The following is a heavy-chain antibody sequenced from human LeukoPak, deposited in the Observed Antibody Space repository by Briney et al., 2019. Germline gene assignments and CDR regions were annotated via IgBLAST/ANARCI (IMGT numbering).Heavy chain of an antibody. Sequence: GGSLRLSCAASGFTFSSYSMNWVRQAPGKGLEWVSSISSSSSYIYYADSVKGRFTISGDNAKNSLYLQMNSLRAEDTAVYYCARDESGYYYMYYFDYWGQGTLVTVSS. CDR3: ARDESGYYYMYYFDY. V-gene: IGHV3-21*01. CDR2: ISSSSSYI. CDR1: GFTFSSYS. D-gene: IGHD3-22*01. J-gene: IGHJ4*02.